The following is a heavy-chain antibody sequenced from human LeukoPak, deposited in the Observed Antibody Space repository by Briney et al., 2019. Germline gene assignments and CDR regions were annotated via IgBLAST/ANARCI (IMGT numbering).Heavy chain of an antibody. D-gene: IGHD6-19*01. Sequence: PGGSLRLSCAASGFAFSNFGMNWVRQAPGKGLEWVSSITGTADKTYDADSVKGRFTISRDNSKNTLSLQMSSLRVEDTAIYYCARRGGSRGWGAFDIWGQGTIVTVSS. CDR3: ARRGGSRGWGAFDI. J-gene: IGHJ3*02. CDR1: GFAFSNFG. V-gene: IGHV3-23*01. CDR2: ITGTADKT.